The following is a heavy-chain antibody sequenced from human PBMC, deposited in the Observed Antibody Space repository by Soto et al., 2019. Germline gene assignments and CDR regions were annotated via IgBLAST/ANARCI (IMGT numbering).Heavy chain of an antibody. Sequence: PGGSLRLSCAASGFTFSSYAMSWVRQAPGKGLEWVSAISGSGGSTYYADSVKGRFTISRDNSKNTLYLQMNSLRAEDTAVYYCAMPTVTNHVGSPKDVWGQGTTVTVSS. CDR2: ISGSGGST. CDR3: AMPTVTNHVGSPKDV. D-gene: IGHD4-17*01. CDR1: GFTFSSYA. V-gene: IGHV3-23*01. J-gene: IGHJ6*02.